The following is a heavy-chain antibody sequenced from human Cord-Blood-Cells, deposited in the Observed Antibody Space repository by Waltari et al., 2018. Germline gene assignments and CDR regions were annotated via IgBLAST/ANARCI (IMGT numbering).Heavy chain of an antibody. CDR3: ARVGGFGSGSYYFDY. Sequence: QVQLQESGPGLVKPSETLSLTCTVSGYSISSGYYWGWIRQPPGKGLEWIGSIYHSGSTYYTPSLKSRVTISVDTSKNQFALKLSSVTAADTAVYYCARVGGFGSGSYYFDYWGQGTLVTVSS. J-gene: IGHJ4*02. CDR1: GYSISSGYY. D-gene: IGHD3-10*01. V-gene: IGHV4-38-2*02. CDR2: IYHSGST.